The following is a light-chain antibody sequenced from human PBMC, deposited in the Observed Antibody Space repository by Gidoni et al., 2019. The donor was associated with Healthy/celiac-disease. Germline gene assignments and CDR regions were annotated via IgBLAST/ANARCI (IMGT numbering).Light chain of an antibody. V-gene: IGKV3-20*01. CDR3: QQYGSSSCS. Sequence: EIVLTLSPGTLSLSPGERATLSCRASQSVSSSYLAWYQQNPGQAPRLLIYGASSRATGIPDRFSGSGSGTDFTLTISRLEPEDFAVYYCQQYGSSSCSFGQGTKLEIK. CDR2: GAS. CDR1: QSVSSSY. J-gene: IGKJ2*04.